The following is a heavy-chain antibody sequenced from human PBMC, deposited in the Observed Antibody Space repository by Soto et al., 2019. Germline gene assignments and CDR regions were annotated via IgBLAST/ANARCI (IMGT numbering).Heavy chain of an antibody. J-gene: IGHJ5*02. CDR1: GGTFSSYA. CDR3: AREPSMDIVAVWFDP. D-gene: IGHD5-12*01. CDR2: IIPIFGTA. V-gene: IGHV1-69*13. Sequence: SVKVSCKASGGTFSSYAISWVRQAPGQGLEWMGGIIPIFGTANYAQKFQGRVTITADESTSTAYMELSSLRSEDTAVYYCAREPSMDIVAVWFDPWGQGTLVTVSS.